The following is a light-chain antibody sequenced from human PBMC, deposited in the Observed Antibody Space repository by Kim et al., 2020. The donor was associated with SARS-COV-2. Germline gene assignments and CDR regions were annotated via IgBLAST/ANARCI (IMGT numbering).Light chain of an antibody. J-gene: IGKJ5*01. Sequence: DIQMTQSPSSLSASVGDRVTITCRASQSITNYLSWYQQKPGKAPNLLIYAASSLQSGVPSRFSGSGSGADFTLTISSLQPEDFATYYCQQSYTTPRTFGQGTRLEIE. V-gene: IGKV1-39*01. CDR3: QQSYTTPRT. CDR1: QSITNY. CDR2: AAS.